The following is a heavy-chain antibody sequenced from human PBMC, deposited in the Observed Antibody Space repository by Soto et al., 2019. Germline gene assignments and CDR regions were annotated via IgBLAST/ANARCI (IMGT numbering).Heavy chain of an antibody. J-gene: IGHJ4*02. V-gene: IGHV3-23*01. CDR3: AVQLGYCSSGSCYFLY. D-gene: IGHD2-15*01. CDR2: ISAGGSNT. Sequence: GGSLRLSCAASGFTFSSYSMNWVRQAPGKGLEWVSAISAGGSNTYYADSVKGRFTISRDSSKNTLSVQMNSLRAEDTAVYYCAVQLGYCSSGSCYFLYWGQGTLVTVSS. CDR1: GFTFSSYS.